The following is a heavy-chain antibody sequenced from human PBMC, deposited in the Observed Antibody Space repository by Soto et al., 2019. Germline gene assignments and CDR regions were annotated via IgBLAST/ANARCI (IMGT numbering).Heavy chain of an antibody. V-gene: IGHV4-4*07. CDR3: ARGARDYGDYGYFVS. CDR2: IYSSGST. Sequence: SETLSLTCTVSGGSISNYYWSWIRQPAGKGLEWIGRIYSSGSTNYNPSLKSRVTMSVDTSKNQFSLKLTSVTAADTAVYFCARGARDYGDYGYFVSWGQGTLVTVSS. D-gene: IGHD4-17*01. CDR1: GGSISNYY. J-gene: IGHJ4*01.